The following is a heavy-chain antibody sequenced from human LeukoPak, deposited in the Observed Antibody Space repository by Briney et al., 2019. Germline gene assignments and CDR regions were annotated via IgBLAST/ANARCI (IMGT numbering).Heavy chain of an antibody. CDR2: ISAYNGYT. V-gene: IGHV1-18*01. CDR1: GYTFTNYG. J-gene: IGHJ3*02. Sequence: GASVKVSCKASGYTFTNYGISWVRQAPGQGLEWMGWISAYNGYTDYAQKLQFRVTMTTDTSTSTAYMELRSLRSDDTAVYYCARDLQYSSSSRAFDIWGQGTMVTVSS. CDR3: ARDLQYSSSSRAFDI. D-gene: IGHD6-6*01.